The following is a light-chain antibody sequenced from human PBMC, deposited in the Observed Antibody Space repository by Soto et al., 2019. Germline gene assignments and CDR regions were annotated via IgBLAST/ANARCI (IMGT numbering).Light chain of an antibody. CDR2: GVS. Sequence: ETGKTNNAATLSVSARQGCTLSFRASQTINNNLAWYQQKPGQAPRLLIYGVSRRATGVPARFSGSGSGTEFTLTISSLQSEDIAVYYCQHYNIVPPFGQGTKVDIK. V-gene: IGKV3-15*01. CDR1: QTINNN. J-gene: IGKJ1*01. CDR3: QHYNIVPP.